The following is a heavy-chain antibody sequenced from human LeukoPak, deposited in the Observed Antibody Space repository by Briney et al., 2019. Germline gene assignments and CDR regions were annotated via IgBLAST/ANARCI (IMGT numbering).Heavy chain of an antibody. CDR3: ARDAMGGY. V-gene: IGHV3-48*03. J-gene: IGHJ4*02. CDR1: GFTFSSYE. CDR2: FTTISTTI. D-gene: IGHD2-15*01. Sequence: PGGXLRLSCAASGFTFSSYEMNWVGQAPGNGLVCLSSFTTISTTISYPVSFNVPFTLSRDNAKNSLYLQMNSLRAEDTAVYYCARDAMGGYWGQGTLVTVSS.